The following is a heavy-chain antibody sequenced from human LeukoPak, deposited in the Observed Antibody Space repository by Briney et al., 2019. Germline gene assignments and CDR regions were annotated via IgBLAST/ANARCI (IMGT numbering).Heavy chain of an antibody. V-gene: IGHV3-21*01. CDR3: ARVGLEWLLTPSQYYFDY. D-gene: IGHD3-3*01. CDR2: ISSSSSYI. Sequence: GGSLRLSCAASGFTFSSYSMNWARQAPGKGLEWVSSISSSSSYIYYADSVKGRFTISRDNAKNSLYLQMNSLRAEDTAVYYCARVGLEWLLTPSQYYFDYWGQGTLVTVSS. J-gene: IGHJ4*02. CDR1: GFTFSSYS.